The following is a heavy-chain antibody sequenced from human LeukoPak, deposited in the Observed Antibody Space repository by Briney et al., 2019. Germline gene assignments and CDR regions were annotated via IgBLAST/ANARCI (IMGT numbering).Heavy chain of an antibody. CDR1: GTSTTSYH. CDR3: ARHEAWFDP. V-gene: IGHV4-59*08. J-gene: IGHJ5*02. Sequence: SETLSLTCTVSGTSTTSYHWSWIRQPPGKGLEWIGSYSGSTNYNPSLKSRVTISVATSKNQFSLKLSSVTAADTAVYYCARHEAWFDPWGQGTLVTVSS. CDR2: YSGST.